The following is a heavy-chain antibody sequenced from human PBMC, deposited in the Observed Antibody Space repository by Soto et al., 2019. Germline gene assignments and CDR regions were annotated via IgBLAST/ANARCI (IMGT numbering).Heavy chain of an antibody. Sequence: EVQLVESGGGLVQPGGSLRLSCEASGFTFRNYDMHWVRQGTGKGLEWVSGISAAGDPDYADSVEGRFTISRENAQTSFVLQMNSLRVGDTAVYYCARTDRDFYGLDVWGQGTTVIVSS. CDR1: GFTFRNYD. V-gene: IGHV3-13*05. CDR3: ARTDRDFYGLDV. J-gene: IGHJ6*02. CDR2: ISAAGDP.